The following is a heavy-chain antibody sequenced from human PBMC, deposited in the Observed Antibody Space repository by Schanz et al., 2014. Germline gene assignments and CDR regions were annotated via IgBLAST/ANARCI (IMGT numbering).Heavy chain of an antibody. CDR1: GFSFSTYG. J-gene: IGHJ4*02. CDR3: VRDKKGFVAVAGRAPFDY. D-gene: IGHD6-19*01. Sequence: EVQLVESGGGLVQPGGSLKLSCAASGFSFSTYGMTWVRQAPGKGLEWVSSISSSSMYIYQADSMRGRFTISRDNAKNSLYLQVNNLSAEDTAVYYCVRDKKGFVAVAGRAPFDYWGQGTLVTVSS. CDR2: ISSSSMYI. V-gene: IGHV3-21*01.